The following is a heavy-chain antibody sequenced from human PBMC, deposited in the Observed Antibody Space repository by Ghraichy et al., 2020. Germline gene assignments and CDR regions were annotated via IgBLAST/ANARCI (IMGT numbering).Heavy chain of an antibody. CDR2: IYHSGST. CDR1: GGSISSSNW. D-gene: IGHD3-22*01. Sequence: SETLSLPCAVSGGSISSSNWWSWVRQPPGKGLEWIGEIYHSGSTNYNPSLKSRVTISVDKSKNKFSLKLSSVTAADTAVYYCARFRGYYDSSGYYSFDYWGQGTLVTVSS. V-gene: IGHV4-4*02. CDR3: ARFRGYYDSSGYYSFDY. J-gene: IGHJ4*02.